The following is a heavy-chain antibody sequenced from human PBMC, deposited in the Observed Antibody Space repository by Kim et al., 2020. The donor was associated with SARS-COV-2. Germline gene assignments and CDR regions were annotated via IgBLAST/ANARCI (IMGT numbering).Heavy chain of an antibody. CDR1: GGSVSSGSYY. D-gene: IGHD6-13*01. CDR2: IYYSGST. CDR3: ARDPPWAAAGTESD. Sequence: SETLSLTCTVSGGSVSSGSYYWSWIRQPPGKGLEWIGYIYYSGSTNYNPSLKSRVTISVDTSKNQFSLKLSSVTAADTAVYYCARDPPWAAAGTESDWG. J-gene: IGHJ1*01. V-gene: IGHV4-61*01.